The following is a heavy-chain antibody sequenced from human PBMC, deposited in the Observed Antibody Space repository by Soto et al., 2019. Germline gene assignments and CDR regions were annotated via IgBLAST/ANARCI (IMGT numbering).Heavy chain of an antibody. V-gene: IGHV4-4*02. CDR1: GGSFTSNNW. CDR3: ASRDPGTSVDY. J-gene: IGHJ4*02. Sequence: SSETLSLTCAVSGGSFTSNNWWTWVRQPPGQGLEWIGEIYRTGSTNYNPSLKSRVTISLDKSENQFSLKVTPLTAADTAVYYCASRDPGTSVDYWGQGXLVTVSS. D-gene: IGHD1-7*01. CDR2: IYRTGST.